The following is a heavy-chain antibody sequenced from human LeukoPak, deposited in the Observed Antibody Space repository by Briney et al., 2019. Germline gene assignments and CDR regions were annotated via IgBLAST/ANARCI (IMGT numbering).Heavy chain of an antibody. D-gene: IGHD1-26*01. CDR3: ARDNSVGDVAWWFDP. CDR2: INPSGSST. J-gene: IGHJ5*02. Sequence: ASVKVSCKTSGGTFSSFAITWVRQTPGQGLEWLGLINPSGSSTLYAQKFQGRVTMTRDMSTTTDYMELSSLRSEDTAFYYCARDNSVGDVAWWFDPWGQGTLVTVSS. V-gene: IGHV1-46*01. CDR1: GGTFSSFA.